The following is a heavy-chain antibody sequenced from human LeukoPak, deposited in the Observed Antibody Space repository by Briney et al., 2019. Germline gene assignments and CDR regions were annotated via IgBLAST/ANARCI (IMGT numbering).Heavy chain of an antibody. J-gene: IGHJ3*02. CDR1: GYIFSNYG. V-gene: IGHV1-18*01. CDR3: ARVERSFDYGDYREYDAFDI. D-gene: IGHD4-17*01. Sequence: ASVKVSCKASGYIFSNYGISWVRQAPGQGLEWMGWISAQNGNTNYAQSLQGRVTMTTDTPTNTAYMELRSLRSDDTAAYYCARVERSFDYGDYREYDAFDIWGQGTMVTVSS. CDR2: ISAQNGNT.